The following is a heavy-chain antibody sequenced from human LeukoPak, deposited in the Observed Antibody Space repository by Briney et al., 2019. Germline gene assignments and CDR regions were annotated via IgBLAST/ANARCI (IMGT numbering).Heavy chain of an antibody. V-gene: IGHV1-46*02. CDR3: ARDSVELERRNWFDP. CDR2: INPSGRSA. CDR1: PYTFNKYY. J-gene: IGHJ5*02. Sequence: ASVKVSCKASPYTFNKYYIHWVRQAPGQGLEWMGVINPSGRSASYAQRFQGRVTMTRDTPTSTVYMDLSSLRSEDTAVYYCARDSVELERRNWFDPWGQGTLVTVSS. D-gene: IGHD1-1*01.